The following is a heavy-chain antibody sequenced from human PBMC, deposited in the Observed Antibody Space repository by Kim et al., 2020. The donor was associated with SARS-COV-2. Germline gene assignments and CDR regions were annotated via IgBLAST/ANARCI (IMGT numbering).Heavy chain of an antibody. Sequence: GGSLRLSCAASGFTFTIYAMHWVRQAPGKELEWVALISYDGSNKYYPDSVRGRFTISRDNSKNTLYLQMNSLRPEDTAVYYCARSVAGNYYYGMDVWGQGTTVTVSS. CDR1: GFTFTIYA. CDR3: ARSVAGNYYYGMDV. V-gene: IGHV3-30-3*01. J-gene: IGHJ6*02. CDR2: ISYDGSNK. D-gene: IGHD3-10*01.